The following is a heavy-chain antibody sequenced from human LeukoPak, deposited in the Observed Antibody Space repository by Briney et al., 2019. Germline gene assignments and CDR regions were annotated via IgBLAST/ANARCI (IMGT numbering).Heavy chain of an antibody. CDR2: MSSSGSSI. Sequence: GGSLRLSCAASGFSFSTSTMNWVRQAPGRGLEWVSSMSSSGSSIYYADSVKGRFTISRDNAKTSLYLQMNSLRAEDMALYYCAKEGYGDYFDYWGQGTLVTVSS. CDR3: AKEGYGDYFDY. CDR1: GFSFSTST. V-gene: IGHV3-21*04. D-gene: IGHD4-17*01. J-gene: IGHJ4*02.